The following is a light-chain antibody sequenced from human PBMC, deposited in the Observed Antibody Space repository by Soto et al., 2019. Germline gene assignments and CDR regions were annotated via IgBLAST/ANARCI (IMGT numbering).Light chain of an antibody. CDR3: AAWHDSLNGVV. V-gene: IGLV1-36*01. CDR1: SSNIGNNA. J-gene: IGLJ2*01. Sequence: QSVLTQPPSVSEAPRQRVTISCSGGSSNIGNNAVNWYQQLPGKAPKLLIYYDDLLPSGVSDRFSGSKSGTSASLAISGLQSEDEADYYCAAWHDSLNGVVFGGGTKLTVL. CDR2: YDD.